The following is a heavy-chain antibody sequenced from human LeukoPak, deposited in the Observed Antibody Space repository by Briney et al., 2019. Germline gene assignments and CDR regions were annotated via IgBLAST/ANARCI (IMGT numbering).Heavy chain of an antibody. Sequence: SETLSLTCAVYGGSFSGYYWSWIRQPPGKGLEWIGEINHSGSTNYNPSLKSRVTISVDTSKNQFSLKLSSVTAADTAVYYCAGAVWLGEPHYFDYWGQGTLVTVSS. J-gene: IGHJ4*02. CDR3: AGAVWLGEPHYFDY. D-gene: IGHD3-10*01. CDR1: GGSFSGYY. V-gene: IGHV4-34*01. CDR2: INHSGST.